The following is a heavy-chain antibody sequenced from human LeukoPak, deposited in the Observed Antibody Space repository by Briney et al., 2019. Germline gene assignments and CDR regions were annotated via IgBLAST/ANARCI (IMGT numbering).Heavy chain of an antibody. CDR1: GLIVSSNY. CDR2: ISGSGDRT. V-gene: IGHV3-23*01. D-gene: IGHD3-10*01. Sequence: QPGGSLRLSCAASGLIVSSNYMTWVRQSPGKGLEWVSTISGSGDRTYYADSVKGRSTISRDNSKNTLFLQMNSLRAEDTAVYYCAKGYYGSGSYGWFDYWGQGTLVTVSS. CDR3: AKGYYGSGSYGWFDY. J-gene: IGHJ4*02.